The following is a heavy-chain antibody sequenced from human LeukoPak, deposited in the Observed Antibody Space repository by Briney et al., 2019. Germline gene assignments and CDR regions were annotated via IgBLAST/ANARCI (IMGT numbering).Heavy chain of an antibody. D-gene: IGHD5-18*01. V-gene: IGHV1-18*01. CDR2: ISAYNGNT. CDR3: ARVRYSYGYWDPAEYNWFDP. CDR1: GHTFTSYG. Sequence: ASVKVSCKASGHTFTSYGISWVRQAPGQGLEWMGWISAYNGNTNYAQKLQGRVTMTTDTSTSTAYMELRSLRSDDTAVYYCARVRYSYGYWDPAEYNWFDPWGQGTLVTVSS. J-gene: IGHJ5*02.